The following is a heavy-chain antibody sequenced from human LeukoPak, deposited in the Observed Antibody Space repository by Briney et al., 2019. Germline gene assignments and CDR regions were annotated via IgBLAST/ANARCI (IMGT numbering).Heavy chain of an antibody. CDR1: GFTVSSNY. D-gene: IGHD5-24*01. CDR2: IYSGGST. Sequence: GGSLRLSCAASGFTVSSNYMSWVRQAPGKGLEWVSVIYSGGSTYYADSVKGRFTISRDNSKNTLYLQMNSLRAEDTAVYYCAREGDGYNIKLDYWGQGTLVTVSS. CDR3: AREGDGYNIKLDY. J-gene: IGHJ4*02. V-gene: IGHV3-53*01.